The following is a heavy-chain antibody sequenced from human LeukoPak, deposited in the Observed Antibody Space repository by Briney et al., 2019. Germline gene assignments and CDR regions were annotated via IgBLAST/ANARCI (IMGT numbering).Heavy chain of an antibody. J-gene: IGHJ5*02. V-gene: IGHV3-23*01. D-gene: IGHD3-10*01. CDR3: AYDYYGSGSYYKGNWFDP. CDR2: ISGSGGST. CDR1: GFTFSSYA. Sequence: PGGSLRLSCAASGFTFSSYAMSWVRQAPGKGLEWVSAISGSGGSTYYADSVKGRFTISRDNSKNTLYLQMNSLRAEDTAVYYCAYDYYGSGSYYKGNWFDPWGQGTLVSLSS.